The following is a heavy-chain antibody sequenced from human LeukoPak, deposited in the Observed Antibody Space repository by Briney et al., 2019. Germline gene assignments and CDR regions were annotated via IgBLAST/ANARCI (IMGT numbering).Heavy chain of an antibody. Sequence: SETLSLTCAVYGGSFSGYYWSWIRQPPGKGLEWIGEINHSGSTNYNPSLKSRVTISVDTSKNQFSLKLSSVTAADTAVYYCARLEVYYDFWSGYFAYWFDPWGQGTLVTVSS. V-gene: IGHV4-34*01. D-gene: IGHD3-3*01. J-gene: IGHJ5*02. CDR3: ARLEVYYDFWSGYFAYWFDP. CDR1: GGSFSGYY. CDR2: INHSGST.